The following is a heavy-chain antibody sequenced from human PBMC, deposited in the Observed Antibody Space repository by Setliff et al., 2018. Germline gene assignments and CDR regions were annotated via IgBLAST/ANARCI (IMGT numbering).Heavy chain of an antibody. CDR3: ATSYSGSYYGY. J-gene: IGHJ4*02. CDR2: INAGNGNT. CDR1: GDTSTTYA. Sequence: ASVKVSCKASGDTSTTYAIHWVRQAPGQRLEWMGWINAGNGNTKYSQKFQGRVTITADKSTSTAYMELSSLRSEDTAVYYCATSYSGSYYGYWGQGTLVTVSS. D-gene: IGHD1-26*01. V-gene: IGHV1-3*01.